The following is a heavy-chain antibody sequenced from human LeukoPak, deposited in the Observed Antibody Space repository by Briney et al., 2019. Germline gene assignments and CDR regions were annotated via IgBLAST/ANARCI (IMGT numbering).Heavy chain of an antibody. CDR1: GGSISSSSFY. CDR3: ARVYNWNSSGLGAPRD. Sequence: SETLSLTCTVSGGSISSSSFYWGWIRQPPGKGLECIGSIYYSGRTYYNPSLKSRVTISVDTSKNQFSLKLSSVTAADTAVYYCARVYNWNSSGLGAPRDWGRGTQVTVSS. CDR2: IYYSGRT. V-gene: IGHV4-39*07. D-gene: IGHD1-7*01. J-gene: IGHJ4*02.